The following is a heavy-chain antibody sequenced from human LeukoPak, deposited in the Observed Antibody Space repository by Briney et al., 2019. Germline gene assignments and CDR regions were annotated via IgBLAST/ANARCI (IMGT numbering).Heavy chain of an antibody. CDR3: ATGGGDWFDP. V-gene: IGHV3-21*01. CDR1: GFTFSSYS. Sequence: GGSLRLSCAASGFTFSSYSMNWARQAPGKGLEWVSSIKGRFTISRDNAKNSLYLQMNSLRAEDTAVYYCATGGGDWFDPWGQGTLVTVSS. D-gene: IGHD2-8*02. J-gene: IGHJ5*02. CDR2: I.